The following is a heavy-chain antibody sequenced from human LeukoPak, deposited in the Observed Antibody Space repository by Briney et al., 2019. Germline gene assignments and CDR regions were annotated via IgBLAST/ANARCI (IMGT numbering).Heavy chain of an antibody. D-gene: IGHD6-19*01. CDR2: ISYDGSNK. J-gene: IGHJ6*03. V-gene: IGHV3-30-3*01. CDR1: GFTFSSYA. Sequence: PGGSLRLSCAASGFTFSSYAMHWVRQAPGKGLEWVAVISYDGSNKYYADSVKGRFTISRDNSKNTLYLQMNSLRAEDTAVYYCARVAVAGLYYYYYMDVWGKGTTVTVSS. CDR3: ARVAVAGLYYYYYMDV.